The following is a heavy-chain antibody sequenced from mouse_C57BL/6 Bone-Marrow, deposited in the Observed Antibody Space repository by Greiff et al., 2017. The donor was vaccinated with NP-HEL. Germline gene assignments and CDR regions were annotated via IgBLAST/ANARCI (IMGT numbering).Heavy chain of an antibody. CDR3: APLGLYYGYDSYFDY. CDR2: IHPSDSDT. D-gene: IGHD2-2*01. V-gene: IGHV1-74*01. Sequence: QVQLQQSGAELVKPGASVKVSCKASGYTFTSYWMHWVKQRPGQGLEWIGRIHPSDSDTNYTQKFKGKATLTVDKSSSTAYMQLSSLTSEDSAVYDCAPLGLYYGYDSYFDYWGQGTTLTVSS. J-gene: IGHJ2*01. CDR1: GYTFTSYW.